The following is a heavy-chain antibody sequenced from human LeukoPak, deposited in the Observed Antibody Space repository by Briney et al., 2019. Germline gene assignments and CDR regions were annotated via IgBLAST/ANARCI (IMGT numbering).Heavy chain of an antibody. CDR2: INPNSGGT. J-gene: IGHJ5*02. Sequence: ASVKVSCKASGYTFTGYYMHWVRQAPGQGLEWMGRINPNSGGTNYAQKFQGRVTMTRDTSISTAYMELSRLRSDDTAVYYCARDDGTTLSNWFDPWGQGTLVTVSS. V-gene: IGHV1-2*06. D-gene: IGHD1-7*01. CDR3: ARDDGTTLSNWFDP. CDR1: GYTFTGYY.